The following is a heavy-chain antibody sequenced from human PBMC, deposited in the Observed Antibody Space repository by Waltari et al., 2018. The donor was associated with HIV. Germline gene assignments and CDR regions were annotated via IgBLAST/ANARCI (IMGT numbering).Heavy chain of an antibody. J-gene: IGHJ4*02. CDR1: GFSFSNYW. CDR3: ARLIEKTADY. Sequence: DVQLVESGGGLVQTGGSLRLSCVGSGFSFSNYWLNWVRQAPGKGLEWVANIKQDGSEKYYVGSVQGRFSISRDNAKNTLYLDMNSLTADDTAVYYCARLIEKTADYWGQGTLVTVSS. V-gene: IGHV3-7*01. CDR2: IKQDGSEK.